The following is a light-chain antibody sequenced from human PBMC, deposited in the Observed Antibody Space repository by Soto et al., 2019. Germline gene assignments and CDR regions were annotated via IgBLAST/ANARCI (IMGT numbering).Light chain of an antibody. V-gene: IGLV2-8*01. J-gene: IGLJ3*02. CDR1: SSDVGAYKY. CDR3: TSYVGNDIWV. CDR2: EVT. Sequence: SALTQPPSASGSPGQSVTISCTGTSSDVGAYKYVSWYQQYPGKAPKLMIYEVTKRPSGVPDRFSGSKSGNTASLTVSGLQAEDEADYYCTSYVGNDIWVFGGGTQPTVL.